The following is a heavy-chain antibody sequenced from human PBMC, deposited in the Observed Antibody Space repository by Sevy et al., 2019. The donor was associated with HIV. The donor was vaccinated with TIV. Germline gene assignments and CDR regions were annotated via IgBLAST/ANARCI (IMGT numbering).Heavy chain of an antibody. D-gene: IGHD4-17*01. CDR1: GFTFDDYA. CDR2: ISWNSDTI. V-gene: IGHV3-9*01. Sequence: GGSLRLSCAASGFTFDDYAMHWVRQAPGKGLEWVSSISWNSDTIAYADSVKGRFTISRDNAKNSLYLQMNSLRAEDTALYYCAKCLTPVTNQWSFDPWGQGTLVTVSS. J-gene: IGHJ5*02. CDR3: AKCLTPVTNQWSFDP.